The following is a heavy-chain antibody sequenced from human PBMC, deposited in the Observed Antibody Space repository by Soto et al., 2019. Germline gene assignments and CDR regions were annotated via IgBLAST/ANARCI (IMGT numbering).Heavy chain of an antibody. J-gene: IGHJ6*02. V-gene: IGHV3-43*01. Sequence: EVQLVESGGVVVQPGGSLRLSCAASGFTFDDYTMHWVRQAPGKGLEWVSLISWDGGSTYYADSVKGRFTISRDNSKNSLYLQMNSLRTEDTALYYCAKDSGSGDSSYYYYGMDVWGQGTTVTVSS. CDR2: ISWDGGST. CDR1: GFTFDDYT. D-gene: IGHD4-17*01. CDR3: AKDSGSGDSSYYYYGMDV.